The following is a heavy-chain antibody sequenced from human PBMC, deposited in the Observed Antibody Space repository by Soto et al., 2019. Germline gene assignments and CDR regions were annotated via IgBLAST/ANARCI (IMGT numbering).Heavy chain of an antibody. D-gene: IGHD2-2*01. V-gene: IGHV4-34*01. CDR3: ERDPVYCSSTNCYPFDY. CDR2: INHSGST. CDR1: GGSFSGYY. Sequence: ERLSRACAVYGGSFSGYYWSWIRQPPGKGLEWIGEINHSGSTNYNPSLKSRVTISVDTSKNQFSLKLSSVTAADTAVYYCERDPVYCSSTNCYPFDYWGQGTLVTVYS. J-gene: IGHJ4*02.